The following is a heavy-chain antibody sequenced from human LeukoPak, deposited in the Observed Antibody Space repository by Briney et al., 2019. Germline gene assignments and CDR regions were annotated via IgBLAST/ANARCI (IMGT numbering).Heavy chain of an antibody. J-gene: IGHJ4*02. CDR2: IRYDGSNK. D-gene: IGHD3-22*01. V-gene: IGHV3-30*02. Sequence: GGSLRLSCAASGFTFSSYGMHWVRQAPGKGLEWVAFIRYDGSNKYYADSVKGRFTISRDNSKNTLYLHVNSLRPEDTAVYYCAKGHYYDSSGYDYWGQGTLVTVSS. CDR3: AKGHYYDSSGYDY. CDR1: GFTFSSYG.